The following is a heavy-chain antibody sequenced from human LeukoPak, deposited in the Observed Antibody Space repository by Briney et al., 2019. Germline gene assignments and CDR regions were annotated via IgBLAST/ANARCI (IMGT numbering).Heavy chain of an antibody. CDR3: YGSGSHYQNASPFDY. J-gene: IGHJ4*02. D-gene: IGHD3-10*01. V-gene: IGHV3-21*01. CDR2: ISSSSSYI. CDR1: AFTFSSYS. Sequence: PGGSLRLSCAASAFTFSSYSMNWVRQAPGKGLEWVSSISSSSSYIYYADSVKGRFTISRDNAKNSLYPQMNGLRAEDTAVYYCYGSGSHYQNASPFDYWGQGTLVTVSS.